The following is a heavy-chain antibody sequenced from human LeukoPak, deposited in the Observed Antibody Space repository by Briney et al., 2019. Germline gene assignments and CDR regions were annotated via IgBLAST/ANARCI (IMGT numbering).Heavy chain of an antibody. CDR3: ARGDYYDSSGYYPAGYFDY. V-gene: IGHV1-18*01. Sequence: ASVKVSCKASGYTFTSYGISWVRQAPGQGLEWMGWISAYNGNTNYAQKLQGRVTMTTDTSTSTAYMELRSLRSDGTAVYYCARGDYYDSSGYYPAGYFDYWGQGTLVTVSS. CDR1: GYTFTSYG. J-gene: IGHJ4*02. D-gene: IGHD3-22*01. CDR2: ISAYNGNT.